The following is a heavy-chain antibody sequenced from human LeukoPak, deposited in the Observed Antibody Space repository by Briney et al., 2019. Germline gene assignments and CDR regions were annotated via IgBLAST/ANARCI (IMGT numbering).Heavy chain of an antibody. D-gene: IGHD6-19*01. J-gene: IGHJ4*02. Sequence: PGGSLRLSCAASGFAFSSHAMHWVRQAPGKGLDWVAVISFDGSNKYYTDSVKGRLTISRDDSTNTLYLHMNSLRAEDTAVYYCARDGSDWSFDYWGQGTLVTVSS. CDR2: ISFDGSNK. V-gene: IGHV3-30-3*01. CDR3: ARDGSDWSFDY. CDR1: GFAFSSHA.